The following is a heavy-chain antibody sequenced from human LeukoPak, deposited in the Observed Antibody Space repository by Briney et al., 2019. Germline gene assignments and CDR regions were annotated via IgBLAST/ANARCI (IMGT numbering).Heavy chain of an antibody. V-gene: IGHV1-2*02. CDR2: INPNSGGT. CDR3: ASGASAFDY. D-gene: IGHD3-16*01. J-gene: IGHJ4*02. Sequence: ASVKVSCKASGGAFNSFVISWVRQAPGQGLEWMGWINPNSGGTNYAQKFQGRVTMTRDTSISTAYMELSRLRSDDTAVYYCASGASAFDYWGQGTLVTVSS. CDR1: GGAFNSFV.